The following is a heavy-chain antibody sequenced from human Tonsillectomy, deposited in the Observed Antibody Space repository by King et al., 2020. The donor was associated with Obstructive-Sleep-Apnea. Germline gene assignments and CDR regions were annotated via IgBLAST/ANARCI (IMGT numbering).Heavy chain of an antibody. CDR2: ISSSSSYI. D-gene: IGHD6-19*01. J-gene: IGHJ4*02. CDR3: ARDLGSGWYRGDD. Sequence: VQLVESGGGLVKPGGSLRLSCAASGFTFSSYSMNWVRQAPGKGLEWVSSISSSSSYIYYADSVKGRFTISRDNAKNSLYLQMNSLRAEDTAVYYCARDLGSGWYRGDDGGQGTLVT. V-gene: IGHV3-21*01. CDR1: GFTFSSYS.